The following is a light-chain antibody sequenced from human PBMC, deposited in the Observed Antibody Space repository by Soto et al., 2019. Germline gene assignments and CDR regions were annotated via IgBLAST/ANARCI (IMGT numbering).Light chain of an antibody. CDR2: GAS. CDR3: QQRSNWPRT. Sequence: DIQMTQSASALSASVXDRVTITCQASQDISTSLAWYQQKPGKVPNLLIYGASTLQSGVPSRFSGSGSGTDFTLTISSREPDDFAGYSCQQRSNWPRTFGQGTKVDI. CDR1: QDISTS. J-gene: IGKJ1*01. V-gene: IGKV1-27*01.